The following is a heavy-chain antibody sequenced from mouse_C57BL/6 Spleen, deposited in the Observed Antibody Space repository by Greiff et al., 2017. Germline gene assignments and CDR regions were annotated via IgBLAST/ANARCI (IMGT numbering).Heavy chain of an antibody. Sequence: VQLQQSGAELVKPGASVKLSCTASGFNIKDYYMHWVKQRTEQGLEWIGRIDPEDGETKYAPKFQGKATITADTSSNTAYLQLSSLTSEVTAVYYCASDYYGSSGDNYFDYWGQGTTLTVSS. CDR2: IDPEDGET. J-gene: IGHJ2*01. CDR3: ASDYYGSSGDNYFDY. CDR1: GFNIKDYY. D-gene: IGHD1-1*01. V-gene: IGHV14-2*01.